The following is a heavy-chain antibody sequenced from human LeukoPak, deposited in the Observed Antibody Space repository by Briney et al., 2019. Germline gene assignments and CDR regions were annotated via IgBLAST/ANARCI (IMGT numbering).Heavy chain of an antibody. J-gene: IGHJ4*02. V-gene: IGHV4-34*01. CDR1: GGSFSGYY. D-gene: IGHD2-2*02. CDR3: ARGSRYCSSTSCYTSSGLSVHYFDY. Sequence: SETRSLTCAVYGGSFSGYYWSWIRQPPGKGLEWIGEINHSGSTNYNPSLKSRVTISVDTSKNQFSLKLSSVTAADTAVYYCARGSRYCSSTSCYTSSGLSVHYFDYWGQGTLVTVSS. CDR2: INHSGST.